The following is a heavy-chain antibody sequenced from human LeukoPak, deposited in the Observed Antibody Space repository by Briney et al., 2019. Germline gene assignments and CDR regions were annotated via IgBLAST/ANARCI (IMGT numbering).Heavy chain of an antibody. CDR3: ARSSLTGYPFYY. D-gene: IGHD3-9*01. Sequence: PSQTLSLTCTVSGGSISSGDYYWSWIRQPPGKGLEWIGYIYYSGSTYYNPSLKSRVTISVDTSKNQFSLKLSSVTAADTAVYYWARSSLTGYPFYYWGQGTLVTGSS. V-gene: IGHV4-30-4*01. CDR1: GGSISSGDYY. J-gene: IGHJ4*02. CDR2: IYYSGST.